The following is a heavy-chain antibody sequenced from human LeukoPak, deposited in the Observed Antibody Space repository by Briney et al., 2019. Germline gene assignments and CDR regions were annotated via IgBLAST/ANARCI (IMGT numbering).Heavy chain of an antibody. CDR2: IYYSGST. V-gene: IGHV4-59*13. Sequence: SETLSLTCTVSGGSISSYYWSWIRQPPGKGLEWIGYIYYSGSTNYNPSLKSRATISVDTSKNQFSLKLSSVTAADTAVYYCAREHPYYDILTGYDGMDVWGQGTTVTVSS. D-gene: IGHD3-9*01. J-gene: IGHJ6*02. CDR3: AREHPYYDILTGYDGMDV. CDR1: GGSISSYY.